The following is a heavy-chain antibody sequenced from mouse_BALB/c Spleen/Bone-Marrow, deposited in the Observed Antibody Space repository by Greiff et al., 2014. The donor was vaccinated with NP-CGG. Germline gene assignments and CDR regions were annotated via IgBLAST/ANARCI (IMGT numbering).Heavy chain of an antibody. CDR1: GLTFTDYF. V-gene: IGHV7-3*02. J-gene: IGHJ2*01. CDR3: ARDYSGYFGF. CDR2: IRNKPNGYTT. D-gene: IGHD5-1*01. Sequence: VQLKESGGGLVQPGGSLRLSCTTSGLTFTDYFMTWVRQPPGKALEWLGFIRNKPNGYTTEYNPSVKGRFTISRDNSQGILYLQMNTLRAEDSAIYYCARDYSGYFGFWGQGTTLTVSS.